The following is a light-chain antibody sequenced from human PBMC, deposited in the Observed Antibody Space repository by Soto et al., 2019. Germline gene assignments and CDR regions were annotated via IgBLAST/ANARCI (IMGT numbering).Light chain of an antibody. CDR2: EVR. Sequence: QSVLVQPASVSGSAGQSITISCSGTMRDVGAYNLVSWYQQHPGTAPKLIIYEVRNRPSGIPSRFSGSRSGNTASLTISGLQSEDEGDYYCSAYTARSTLVFGGGTKVTVL. V-gene: IGLV2-14*01. CDR1: MRDVGAYNL. J-gene: IGLJ3*02. CDR3: SAYTARSTLV.